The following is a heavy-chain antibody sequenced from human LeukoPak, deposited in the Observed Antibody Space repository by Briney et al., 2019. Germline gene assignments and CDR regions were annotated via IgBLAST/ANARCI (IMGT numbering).Heavy chain of an antibody. D-gene: IGHD6-13*01. V-gene: IGHV1-18*01. CDR1: GYTFTSYS. CDR2: ISAYNGNT. Sequence: GASVKGSWKASGYTFTSYSISWVRQAPGQGLEWMGWISAYNGNTNYAQKLQGRVTMTTDTSTSTAYMELRSLRSDDPAVYYCAVCIEAAGSSFDYWGQGTLVTVSS. J-gene: IGHJ4*02. CDR3: AVCIEAAGSSFDY.